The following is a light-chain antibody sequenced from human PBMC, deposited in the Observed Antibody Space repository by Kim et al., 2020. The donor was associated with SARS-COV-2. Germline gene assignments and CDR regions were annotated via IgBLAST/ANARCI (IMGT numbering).Light chain of an antibody. J-gene: IGLJ3*02. CDR1: KLGDKY. Sequence: PGQTASSTCSADKLGDKYACWYQQKPGQSPVVVIYQDNKRPSGIPERFSGSNSGNTATLTISGTQAMDEADYYCQAWDSSSVVVFGGGTQLTVL. CDR3: QAWDSSSVVV. V-gene: IGLV3-1*01. CDR2: QDN.